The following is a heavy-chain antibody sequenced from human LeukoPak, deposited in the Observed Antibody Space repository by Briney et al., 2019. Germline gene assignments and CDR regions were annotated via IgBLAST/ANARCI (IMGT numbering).Heavy chain of an antibody. CDR3: TRVTSWRTGFDY. V-gene: IGHV3-9*01. CDR2: ITWNSDDM. D-gene: IGHD1-1*01. J-gene: IGHJ4*02. Sequence: GGSLRLSCAASGFSFEAYGMYWVRQAPGKGLEWVSGITWNSDDMAYADSVKGRFTISRDNAKNCLCLQMNSLTVEDTALYYCTRVTSWRTGFDYWGQGTLVTVSS. CDR1: GFSFEAYG.